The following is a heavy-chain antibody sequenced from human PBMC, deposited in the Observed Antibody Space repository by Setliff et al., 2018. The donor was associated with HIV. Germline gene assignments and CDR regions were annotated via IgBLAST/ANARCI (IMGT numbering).Heavy chain of an antibody. Sequence: SETLSLTCTVSGGSISNSNYFWGWIRQPPGKGLEWIGGIYSSGSTYYQPSLQGRVSMSIDSSKNHFSLSLRYVTAADTAVYYCARSFSGRYFWSGYYTGPDPKGENAFDIWGQGTMVT. CDR3: ARSFSGRYFWSGYYTGPDPKGENAFDI. CDR1: GGSISNSNYF. V-gene: IGHV4-39*02. CDR2: IYSSGST. D-gene: IGHD3-3*01. J-gene: IGHJ3*02.